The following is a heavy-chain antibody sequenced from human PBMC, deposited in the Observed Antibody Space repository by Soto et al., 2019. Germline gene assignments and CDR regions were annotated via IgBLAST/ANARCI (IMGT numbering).Heavy chain of an antibody. CDR2: ISAYNGNT. CDR3: ARGIAARSISFYYYYYGMDV. D-gene: IGHD6-6*01. CDR1: GYTFTSYG. Sequence: ASVKVSCKASGYTFTSYGISWVRQAPGQGLEWMGWISAYNGNTNYAQKLQGRVTMTTDTSTSTAYMELRSLRSDDTAVYYCARGIAARSISFYYYYYGMDVWGQGTTVTVSS. J-gene: IGHJ6*02. V-gene: IGHV1-18*01.